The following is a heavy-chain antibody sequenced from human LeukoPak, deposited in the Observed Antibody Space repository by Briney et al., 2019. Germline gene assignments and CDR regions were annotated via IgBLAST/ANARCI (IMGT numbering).Heavy chain of an antibody. CDR3: ARGKQQLLFD. Sequence: GGSPRLSCAASGFTFDDYAMHWVRQTPGKGLEWVSLIIGDGTTSHLAASVKGRFTVSRDNAKNSLYLQMNSLRAEDTAVYYRARGKQQLLFDWGQGTLVTVSS. CDR2: IIGDGTTS. CDR1: GFTFDDYA. D-gene: IGHD6-13*01. V-gene: IGHV3-43*02. J-gene: IGHJ4*02.